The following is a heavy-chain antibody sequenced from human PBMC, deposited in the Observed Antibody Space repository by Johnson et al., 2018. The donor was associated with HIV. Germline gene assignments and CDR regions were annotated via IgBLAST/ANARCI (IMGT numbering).Heavy chain of an antibody. V-gene: IGHV3-66*01. Sequence: VQLVESGGGLVQPGGSLRLSCAASGFSVSTYYMSWVRQAPGRGLEWVSVLFSGGTTYYADSVNGRFTISRDNSKNTLYLQMNSLRIEDTAVYYCAKGPWGYGDYHAFDIWGQGTKVTVSS. CDR3: AKGPWGYGDYHAFDI. J-gene: IGHJ3*02. D-gene: IGHD4-17*01. CDR1: GFSVSTYY. CDR2: LFSGGTT.